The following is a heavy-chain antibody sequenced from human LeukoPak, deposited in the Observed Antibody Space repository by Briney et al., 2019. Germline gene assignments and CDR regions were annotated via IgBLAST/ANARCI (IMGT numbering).Heavy chain of an antibody. V-gene: IGHV4-34*01. CDR2: INHSGST. D-gene: IGHD5-18*01. J-gene: IGHJ4*02. CDR1: GGSFSGYY. Sequence: SETLSLTCAVYGGSFSGYYWSWIRQPPGKGLEWIGEINHSGSTNYNPSLKSRVTISVDTSKNQFSLKLSSVTAADTAVYYCARTQLWLRIFDYWGQGTLVTVSS. CDR3: ARTQLWLRIFDY.